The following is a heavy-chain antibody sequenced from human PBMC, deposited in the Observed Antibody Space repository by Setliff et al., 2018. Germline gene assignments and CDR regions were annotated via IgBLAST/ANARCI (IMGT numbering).Heavy chain of an antibody. Sequence: GESLKISCAASGSTFSSYAMSWVRQAPGKGLEWVSAISGSGGSTYYADSVKGRFTISGDNSKNTLYLQMNSLRAEDTAVYYCAKNGFGVVALGVNNWFDPWGQETLVTVSS. CDR3: AKNGFGVVALGVNNWFDP. CDR2: ISGSGGST. V-gene: IGHV3-23*01. D-gene: IGHD3-10*01. J-gene: IGHJ5*02. CDR1: GSTFSSYA.